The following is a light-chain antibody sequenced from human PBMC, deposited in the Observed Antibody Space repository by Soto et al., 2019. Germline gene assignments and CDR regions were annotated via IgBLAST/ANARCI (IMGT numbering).Light chain of an antibody. J-gene: IGKJ1*01. V-gene: IGKV2D-29*01. CDR3: MQSLELPRT. CDR2: EVS. CDR1: QSLLHSDGKTY. Sequence: DIVMTQTPISLSVTPGQPTSISCKSSQSLLHSDGKTYLSWYLQKPGQPPQLLISEVSNRFSGVPDRFSGSGSGTDFTLKISRVEADDVGVYYGMQSLELPRTFGQGTKVEIK.